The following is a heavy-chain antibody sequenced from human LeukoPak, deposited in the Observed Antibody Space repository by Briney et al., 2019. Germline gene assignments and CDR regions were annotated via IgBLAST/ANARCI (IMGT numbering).Heavy chain of an antibody. CDR3: AASLDLAVYGIDY. V-gene: IGHV3-23*01. D-gene: IGHD2-8*02. CDR1: GFTFSSYA. CDR2: ISGRGEST. J-gene: IGHJ4*02. Sequence: GGPLRLSCAASGFTFSSYAVSWVRQSLGKGLKWVSGISGRGESTYYADSVKGRFTISKDNSRNTVYLQMNSLRAEDTAVYYCAASLDLAVYGIDYWGQGTLVTVSS.